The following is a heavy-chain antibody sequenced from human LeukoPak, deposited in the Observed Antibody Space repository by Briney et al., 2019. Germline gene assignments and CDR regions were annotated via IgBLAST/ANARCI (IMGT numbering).Heavy chain of an antibody. Sequence: PSQTLSLTCTVSADSLSSGGHYWAWIRQFPGKGLESIGFIHHSGGSRHNPSLKDRVAISVDMSRKQFALKLSSVTAADTAMYYCARGGNRFGGFYFDYWGQGIQVIVSS. D-gene: IGHD3-10*01. CDR1: ADSLSSGGHY. V-gene: IGHV4-31*03. J-gene: IGHJ4*02. CDR3: ARGGNRFGGFYFDY. CDR2: IHHSGGS.